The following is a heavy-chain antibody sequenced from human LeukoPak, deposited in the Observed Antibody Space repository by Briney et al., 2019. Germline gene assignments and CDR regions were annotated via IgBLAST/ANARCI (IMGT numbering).Heavy chain of an antibody. V-gene: IGHV3-21*01. J-gene: IGHJ4*02. CDR1: GFTFSSYS. CDR2: ISSSSSYI. CDR3: ARGSAYSYDFTGRERTKSRLDY. Sequence: GGSLRPSCAASGFTFSSYSMNWVRQAPGKGLEWVSSISSSSSYIYYADLVKGRFTISRDNAKNSLYLQMNSLRAEDTAVYYCARGSAYSYDFTGRERTKSRLDYWGQGTLVTVSS. D-gene: IGHD5-18*01.